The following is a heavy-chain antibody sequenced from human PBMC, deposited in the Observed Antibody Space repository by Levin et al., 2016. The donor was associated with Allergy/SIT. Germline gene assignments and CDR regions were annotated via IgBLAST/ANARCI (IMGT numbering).Heavy chain of an antibody. Sequence: ASVKVSCKASGYTFTGHYIHWVRQAPGQGLEWMGWISPNSDATDYAQKFQGRVTMITDTSITTAYMDLRRLRSDDTAVYFCARSLIWFGDFPNMPDFWGQGTLVTVSS. CDR1: GYTFTGHY. V-gene: IGHV1-2*02. J-gene: IGHJ4*02. CDR3: ARSLIWFGDFPNMPDF. CDR2: ISPNSDAT. D-gene: IGHD3-10*01.